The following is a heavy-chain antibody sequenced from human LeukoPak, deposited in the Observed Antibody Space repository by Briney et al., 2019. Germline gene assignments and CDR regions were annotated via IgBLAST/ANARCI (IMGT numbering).Heavy chain of an antibody. D-gene: IGHD3-10*01. J-gene: IGHJ4*02. CDR2: IYYSGST. CDR3: ARDVWFGAGRTFDY. CDR1: GDSISSYY. Sequence: PSETLSLTCTVSGDSISSYYCSWIRQPPGKGLEWIGYIYYSGSTSYNPSLKSRVTISLDTSKNQFSLKLSSVTAADTAVYYCARDVWFGAGRTFDYWGQGTLVAVSS. V-gene: IGHV4-59*12.